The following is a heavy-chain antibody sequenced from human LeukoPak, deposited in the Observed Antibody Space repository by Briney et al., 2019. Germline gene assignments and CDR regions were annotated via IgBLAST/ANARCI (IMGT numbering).Heavy chain of an antibody. D-gene: IGHD6-13*01. CDR1: GGSFSGYY. CDR3: AAAAGYNWFDP. J-gene: IGHJ5*02. Sequence: PSETLSHTCAVYGGSFSGYYWSWIRQPPGKGLEWIGEINHSGSTNYNPSLKSRVTISVDTSKNQFSLKLSSVTAADTAVYYCAAAAGYNWFDPWGQGTLVTVSS. CDR2: INHSGST. V-gene: IGHV4-34*01.